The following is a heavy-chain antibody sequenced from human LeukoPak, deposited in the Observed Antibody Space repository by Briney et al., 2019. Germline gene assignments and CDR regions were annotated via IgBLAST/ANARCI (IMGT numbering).Heavy chain of an antibody. CDR1: GFIFSTYD. CDR2: ISSSGSTI. D-gene: IGHD2-15*01. Sequence: PGGSLRLSCAASGFIFSTYDMHWVRQAPGKGLEWVSYISSSGSTIYYADSVKGRFTISRDNAKNSLYLQMNSLRAEDTAVYYCASFFRGYSHYYYYGMDVWGQGTTVTVSS. V-gene: IGHV3-48*03. J-gene: IGHJ6*02. CDR3: ASFFRGYSHYYYYGMDV.